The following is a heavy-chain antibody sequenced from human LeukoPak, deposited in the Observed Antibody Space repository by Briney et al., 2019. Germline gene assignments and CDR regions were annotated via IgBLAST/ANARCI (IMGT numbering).Heavy chain of an antibody. CDR2: ISYDGSNK. V-gene: IGHV3-30*04. Sequence: PGRSLRLSCAASGFTFSSYAMHWVRQAPGKGLEWVAVISYDGSNKYYADSVKGRFTISRDNSKNTLYLQMNSLRAEDTAVYYCARSEWLVQIDSWGQGTLVTVSS. CDR3: ARSEWLVQIDS. CDR1: GFTFSSYA. J-gene: IGHJ4*02. D-gene: IGHD6-19*01.